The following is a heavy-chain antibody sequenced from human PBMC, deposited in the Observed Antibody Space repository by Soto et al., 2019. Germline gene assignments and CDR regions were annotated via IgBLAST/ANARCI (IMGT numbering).Heavy chain of an antibody. Sequence: QVQLQESGPGLVKPSQTLSLTCTVSGGSISSGDYYWSWIRQPPGKGLEWIGYIYYSGSTYYNPSLKSRVTRSVDTSKNQCSLQLSSVTAADTAVYYCARVTPTNLYYYGMDVWGQGTTVTVSS. CDR3: ARVTPTNLYYYGMDV. CDR1: GGSISSGDYY. CDR2: IYYSGST. V-gene: IGHV4-30-4*08. J-gene: IGHJ6*02.